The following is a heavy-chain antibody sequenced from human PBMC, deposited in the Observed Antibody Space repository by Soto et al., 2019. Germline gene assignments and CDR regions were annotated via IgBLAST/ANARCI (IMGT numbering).Heavy chain of an antibody. V-gene: IGHV1-18*01. Sequence: GASVKVSCKASGYTFTSYGISWVRQAPGQGLEWMGWISAYNGNTNYAQKLQGRVTMTTDTSTSTAYMELRSLRAEDTAVYYCAKDLNRRFPAGGRWFDPWGQGTLVTVSS. CDR1: GYTFTSYG. CDR3: AKDLNRRFPAGGRWFDP. D-gene: IGHD3-10*01. CDR2: ISAYNGNT. J-gene: IGHJ5*02.